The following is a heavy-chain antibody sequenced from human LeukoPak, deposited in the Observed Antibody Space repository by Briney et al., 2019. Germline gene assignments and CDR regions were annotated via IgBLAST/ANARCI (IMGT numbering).Heavy chain of an antibody. CDR1: GGSFSGYS. J-gene: IGHJ6*03. CDR2: INHSGST. CDR3: ARGEPNTAMAEDYSYYYYMDV. V-gene: IGHV4-34*01. D-gene: IGHD5-18*01. Sequence: SETLSLTCAVYGGSFSGYSWSWIRQPPGKGLEWIGEINHSGSTNYNPSLKSRVTISVDTSKNQFSLNLSSVTAADTAVYYCARGEPNTAMAEDYSYYYYMDVWGKGTTVTVSS.